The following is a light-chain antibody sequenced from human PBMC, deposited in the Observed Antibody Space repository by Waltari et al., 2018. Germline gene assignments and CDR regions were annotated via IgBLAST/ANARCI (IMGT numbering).Light chain of an antibody. V-gene: IGLV1-44*01. CDR2: STP. J-gene: IGLJ2*01. CDR1: RSNIGSNV. Sequence: QSVLTQPPSASGTLGQRVTISCSGSRSNIGSNVVSWYQQVPGTAPRLIIHSTPQRPSGVPDRFSGSKSGTSASLAISGLQAADEADYYCSAWDDSLNGPVVFGGGTKLTVL. CDR3: SAWDDSLNGPVV.